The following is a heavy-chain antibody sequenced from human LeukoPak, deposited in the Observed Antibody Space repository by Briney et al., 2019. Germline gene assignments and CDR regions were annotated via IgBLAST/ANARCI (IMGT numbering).Heavy chain of an antibody. J-gene: IGHJ4*02. CDR2: VDVTGAT. Sequence: GGSLSLSFAASGFSFTTYDMHWVRPAAGKGLEWVSSVDVTGATYYPGSVKGRFTISRENAKSSLFLQMNSLRAGDTAVYYCVRAALGFHYTYFDSWGQGTLVTVSS. CDR1: GFSFTTYD. D-gene: IGHD6-25*01. CDR3: VRAALGFHYTYFDS. V-gene: IGHV3-13*01.